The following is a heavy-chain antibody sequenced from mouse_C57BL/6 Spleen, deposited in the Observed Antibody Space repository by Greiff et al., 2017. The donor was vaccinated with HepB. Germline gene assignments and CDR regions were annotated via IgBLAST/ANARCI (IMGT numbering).Heavy chain of an antibody. CDR2: IWSGGST. V-gene: IGHV2-2*01. Sequence: VHLVESGPGLVQPSQSLSITCTVSGFSLTSYGVHWVRQSPGKGLEWLGVIWSGGSTDYNAAFISRLSISKDNSKSQVFFKMNSLQADDTAIYYCARREDYGNYGYAMDYWGQGTSVTVSS. CDR1: GFSLTSYG. J-gene: IGHJ4*01. D-gene: IGHD2-1*01. CDR3: ARREDYGNYGYAMDY.